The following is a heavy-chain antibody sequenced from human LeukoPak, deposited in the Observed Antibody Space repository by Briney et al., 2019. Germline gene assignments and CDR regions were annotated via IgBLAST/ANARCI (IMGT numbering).Heavy chain of an antibody. CDR2: ISWNSGSI. CDR3: ASGRSYDSSGLDY. D-gene: IGHD3-22*01. J-gene: IGHJ4*02. Sequence: GGSLRLSCAASGFTFDDYAMHWVRQAPRKGLEWVSGISWNSGSIGYADSVKGRFTISRDNAKNSLYLQMNSLRAEDTALYYCASGRSYDSSGLDYWGQGTLVTVSS. CDR1: GFTFDDYA. V-gene: IGHV3-9*01.